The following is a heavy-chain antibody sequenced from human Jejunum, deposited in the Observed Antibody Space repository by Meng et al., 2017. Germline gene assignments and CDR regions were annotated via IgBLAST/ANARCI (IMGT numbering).Heavy chain of an antibody. D-gene: IGHD4-11*01. CDR2: IXRSGSP. V-gene: IGHV4-34*01. Sequence: QVQLQQWGAGLLKPSETLSLTCAVYDGSFSSYYWSWIRQPPGKGLEWIGEIXRSGSPNYNPSLKSRVTMSVDTNHFSLTLTSVTAADTAVYYCARSGQTTVTYLDWGQGTLVTVSS. CDR3: ARSGQTTVTYLD. J-gene: IGHJ4*02. CDR1: DGSFSSYY.